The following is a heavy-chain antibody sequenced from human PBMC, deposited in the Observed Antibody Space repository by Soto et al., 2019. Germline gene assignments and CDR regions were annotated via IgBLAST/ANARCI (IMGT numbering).Heavy chain of an antibody. D-gene: IGHD3-3*01. J-gene: IGHJ4*02. V-gene: IGHV1-18*01. Sequence: GASVKVSCKASGYTFTSYGISWVRKAPGQGLEWMGWISAYNGNTNYAQKFQGRVTMTTDTSTSTAYMELRSLRSGDTAVYYCARTLNEWLLGLDWGQGTLVTVSS. CDR2: ISAYNGNT. CDR3: ARTLNEWLLGLD. CDR1: GYTFTSYG.